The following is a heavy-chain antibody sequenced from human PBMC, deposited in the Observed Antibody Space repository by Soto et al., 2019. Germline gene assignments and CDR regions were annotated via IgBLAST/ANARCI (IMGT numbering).Heavy chain of an antibody. V-gene: IGHV5-10-1*01. CDR1: GYNFDSYW. Sequence: GESLKISCKGSGYNFDSYWINWVRQTPGKGLEWMGRIDPIDSKTKYSPSLEGHITISVDKSISTTYLQWSSLKASDTAIYYCARRIAAAGGYYYYAFDGWGRATEVTVPS. CDR2: IDPIDSKT. J-gene: IGHJ6*02. CDR3: ARRIAAAGGYYYYAFDG. D-gene: IGHD6-13*01.